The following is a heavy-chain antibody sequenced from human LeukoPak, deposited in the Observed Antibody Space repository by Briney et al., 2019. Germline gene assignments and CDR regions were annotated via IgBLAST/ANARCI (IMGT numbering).Heavy chain of an antibody. Sequence: PSDTLSLTCTVSGGSISSDYWTWIRQPPTKGLEWIGYIYYNGATSYNPSLKSRDTMSVDTSKKHFSLKMTSVTAADTAVYYCARYGGSGWVIDNWGQGTLVTVSS. J-gene: IGHJ4*02. CDR2: IYYNGAT. CDR1: GGSISSDY. CDR3: ARYGGSGWVIDN. V-gene: IGHV4-59*08. D-gene: IGHD6-19*01.